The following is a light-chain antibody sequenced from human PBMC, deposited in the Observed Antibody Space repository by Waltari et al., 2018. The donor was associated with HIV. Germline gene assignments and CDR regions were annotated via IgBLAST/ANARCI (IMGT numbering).Light chain of an antibody. CDR2: DVT. J-gene: IGLJ3*02. Sequence: QSALTQPASVSGSPGQSITISCAGGSTDVGVYNYVSWYQQYPGKVPKVVIYDVTERPSGVSTRFSGSNSGNTASLTISGLQAEDEADYYCCSFAGTNTWVFGGGTRLTV. V-gene: IGLV2-23*02. CDR3: CSFAGTNTWV. CDR1: STDVGVYNY.